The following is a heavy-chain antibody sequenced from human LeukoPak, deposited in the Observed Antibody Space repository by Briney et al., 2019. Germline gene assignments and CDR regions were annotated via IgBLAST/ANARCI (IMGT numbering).Heavy chain of an antibody. J-gene: IGHJ3*02. V-gene: IGHV3-30*04. CDR2: ISYDGSNE. D-gene: IGHD1-20*01. CDR1: GFTFSSYA. CDR3: ARAGGHYNWNFGDAIDI. Sequence: GGSLRLSCAASGFTFSSYAMHWVRQAPGKGLEWVAVISYDGSNEYYAGSVKGRFTISRDSSKNTLYLQMNSLRAEDTAVYYCARAGGHYNWNFGDAIDIWGQGIMVTVSS.